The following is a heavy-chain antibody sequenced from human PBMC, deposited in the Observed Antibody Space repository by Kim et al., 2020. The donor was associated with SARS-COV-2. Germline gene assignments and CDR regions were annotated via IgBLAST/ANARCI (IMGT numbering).Heavy chain of an antibody. V-gene: IGHV4-4*02. D-gene: IGHD6-19*01. J-gene: IGHJ4*02. Sequence: NYKPSLKSRVTRSVDKSKNQFSLKLSSVTAADTAVYYCASAYSSGWYVDYWGQGTLVTVSS. CDR3: ASAYSSGWYVDY.